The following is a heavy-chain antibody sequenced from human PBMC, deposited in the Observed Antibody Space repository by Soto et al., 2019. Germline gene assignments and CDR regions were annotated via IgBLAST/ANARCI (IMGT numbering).Heavy chain of an antibody. Sequence: EVQLVESGGGLVQPGGSLRLSCAASGFTFSSYEMNWVRQAPGKGLEWVSYISSSGSTIYYADSVKGRFTISRDNAKNSLYLQMNSLRAEDTAVYYCARSIRGVVAARPLHQQPKGDAFDIWGQGTMVTVSS. V-gene: IGHV3-48*03. D-gene: IGHD2-15*01. CDR1: GFTFSSYE. CDR3: ARSIRGVVAARPLHQQPKGDAFDI. J-gene: IGHJ3*02. CDR2: ISSSGSTI.